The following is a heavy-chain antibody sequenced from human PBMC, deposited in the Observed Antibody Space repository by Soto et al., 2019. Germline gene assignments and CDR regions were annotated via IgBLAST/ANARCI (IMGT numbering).Heavy chain of an antibody. J-gene: IGHJ6*04. CDR3: ARCLSQGPGRMTKVSVMDV. CDR1: GYTFTSYA. CDR2: INAGNGNT. Sequence: ASVKVSCKASGYTFTSYAMHWVRQAPGQRLEWMGWINAGNGNTKYSQKFQGRVTITRDTSASTAYMELSSLRSADTAVYYCARCLSQGPGRMTKVSVMDVWGEGTTARVSS. V-gene: IGHV1-3*01. D-gene: IGHD4-4*01.